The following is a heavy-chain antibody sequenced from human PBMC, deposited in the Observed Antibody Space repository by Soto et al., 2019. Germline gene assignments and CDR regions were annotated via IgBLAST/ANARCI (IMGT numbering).Heavy chain of an antibody. CDR2: IYYSGST. V-gene: IGHV4-59*01. J-gene: IGHJ4*02. D-gene: IGHD6-19*01. CDR1: GGSISSYY. Sequence: SETLSLTCTVSGGSISSYYWSWIRQPPGKGLEWIGYIYYSGSTNYNPSLKSRVTISVDTSKNQFSLKLSSVTAADTAVYCCAGGVGIAVAGTFDYWGQGTLVTVSS. CDR3: AGGVGIAVAGTFDY.